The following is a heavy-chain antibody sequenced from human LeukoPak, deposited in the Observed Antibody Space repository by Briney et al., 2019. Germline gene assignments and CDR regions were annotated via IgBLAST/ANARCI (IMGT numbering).Heavy chain of an antibody. D-gene: IGHD4-23*01. V-gene: IGHV3-21*06. CDR1: GFTFSNAW. CDR3: AKDLGGNSGY. Sequence: GGSLRLSRATSGFTFSNAWMNWVRQAPGKGLEWVSSISSSGNYIYYADSVKGRFTISRDNAKNSLYLQMNSLRVEDTAVYYCAKDLGGNSGYWGQGTLVTVSS. CDR2: ISSSGNYI. J-gene: IGHJ4*02.